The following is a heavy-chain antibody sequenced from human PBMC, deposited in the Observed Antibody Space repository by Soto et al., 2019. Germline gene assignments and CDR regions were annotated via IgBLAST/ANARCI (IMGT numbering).Heavy chain of an antibody. CDR2: IYSGGST. J-gene: IGHJ2*01. D-gene: IGHD2-15*01. V-gene: IGHV3-53*01. Sequence: GKGLEWGSVIYSGGSTYYADSVKGRFTISRDNSKNTLYLQMNSLRAEDTVFFFQAEDGIRDTVPVSAFLLNRSSDL. CDR3: AEDGIRDTVPVSAFLLNRSSDL.